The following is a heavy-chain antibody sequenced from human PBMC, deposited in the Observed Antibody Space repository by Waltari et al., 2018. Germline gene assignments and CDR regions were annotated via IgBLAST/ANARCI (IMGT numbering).Heavy chain of an antibody. CDR2: ISSSSSYI. Sequence: EVQLVESGGGLVKPGGSLRLSCAASGFTFSSYSMNWVRQAPGKGLEWVTSISSSSSYIYYADSVNGRFTISRDNAKNSLYLQMNSLRAEDTAVYYCASRVGVGATYFPDYDAFDIWGQGTMVTVSS. J-gene: IGHJ3*02. CDR3: ASRVGVGATYFPDYDAFDI. D-gene: IGHD1-26*01. V-gene: IGHV3-21*01. CDR1: GFTFSSYS.